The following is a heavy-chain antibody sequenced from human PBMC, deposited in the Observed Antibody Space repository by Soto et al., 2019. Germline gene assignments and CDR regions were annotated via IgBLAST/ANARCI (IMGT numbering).Heavy chain of an antibody. CDR1: GSTFSNYA. CDR2: ISGSGGST. Sequence: GFLRLSCAASGSTFSNYAVTWVRQAPGKGLEWVSTISGSGGSTYYADSVKGRFTISRDNSKNTLYLQMNSLRAEDTAVYYCAKDKGSSWYEIDYWGQGTLVSVS. D-gene: IGHD6-13*01. CDR3: AKDKGSSWYEIDY. V-gene: IGHV3-23*01. J-gene: IGHJ4*02.